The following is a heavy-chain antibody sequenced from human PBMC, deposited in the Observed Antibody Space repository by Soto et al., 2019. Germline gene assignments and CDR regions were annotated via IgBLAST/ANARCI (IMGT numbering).Heavy chain of an antibody. D-gene: IGHD6-13*01. CDR2: IYYSGST. J-gene: IGHJ4*02. CDR3: AREKSTRIAAAGPFDY. CDR1: CGSISSGGYY. V-gene: IGHV4-31*03. Sequence: PSETLSLTCTVSCGSISSGGYYWSWIRQHPGKGLEWIGYIYYSGSTYYNPSLKSRVTISVDTSKNQFSLKLSSVTAADTAVYYCAREKSTRIAAAGPFDYWGQGTLVTVSS.